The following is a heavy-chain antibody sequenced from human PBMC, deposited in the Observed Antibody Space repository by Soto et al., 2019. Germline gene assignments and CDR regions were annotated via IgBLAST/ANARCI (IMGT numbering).Heavy chain of an antibody. D-gene: IGHD1-7*01. CDR1: GFTFSSYW. CDR3: AKDMNSVPEY. Sequence: EVQLVESGGGLVQPGGSLRLSCAASGFTFSSYWMYWVRQAPGKGLVWVSRIKTDGSITSYADSVKGRFTVSRDNARDMFYLQMNSLRAEDTAVYYCAKDMNSVPEYWGQGTLVTVSS. J-gene: IGHJ4*02. V-gene: IGHV3-74*01. CDR2: IKTDGSIT.